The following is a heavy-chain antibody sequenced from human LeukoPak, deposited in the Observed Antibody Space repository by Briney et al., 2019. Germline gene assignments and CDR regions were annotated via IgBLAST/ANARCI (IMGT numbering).Heavy chain of an antibody. Sequence: GASVTVSFKASGYTFTGYYMHWVRQAPGQGLEWMGWINPNSGGTNYAQKFQGWVTMTRDTSISTAYMELSRLRSDDTAVYYCARDLASNIVVVPAAYDPVDYYGMDVWGQGTTVTVSS. CDR1: GYTFTGYY. CDR2: INPNSGGT. J-gene: IGHJ6*02. D-gene: IGHD2-2*01. CDR3: ARDLASNIVVVPAAYDPVDYYGMDV. V-gene: IGHV1-2*04.